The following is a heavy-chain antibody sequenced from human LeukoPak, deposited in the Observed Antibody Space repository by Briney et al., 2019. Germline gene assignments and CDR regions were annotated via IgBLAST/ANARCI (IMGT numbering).Heavy chain of an antibody. V-gene: IGHV3-48*03. Sequence: GGSLRLSCAASGFTFSSHSMNWVRQAAGKGLEWLSYISGSGSSTYHADSVRGRFTVSRDNGQNSLYLQMHRLRAEDTAIYYCMRDRYGDCAGDYWGQGTLVAVSP. CDR2: ISGSGSST. J-gene: IGHJ4*02. CDR3: MRDRYGDCAGDY. CDR1: GFTFSSHS. D-gene: IGHD4-17*01.